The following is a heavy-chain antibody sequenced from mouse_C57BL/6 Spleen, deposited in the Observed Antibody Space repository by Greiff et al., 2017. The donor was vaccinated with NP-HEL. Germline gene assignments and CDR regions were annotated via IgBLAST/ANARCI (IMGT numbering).Heavy chain of an antibody. J-gene: IGHJ1*03. CDR3: ARPYDYGYFDV. CDR1: GYTFTSYG. D-gene: IGHD2-3*01. Sequence: VQLQQSGAELARPGASVKLSCKASGYTFTSYGLSWVKQRTGQGLEWIGEIYPRSGNTYYNEKFKGKATLTADKSSSAAYMELRSLTSEDSAVYFCARPYDYGYFDVWGTGTTVTVSA. V-gene: IGHV1-81*01. CDR2: IYPRSGNT.